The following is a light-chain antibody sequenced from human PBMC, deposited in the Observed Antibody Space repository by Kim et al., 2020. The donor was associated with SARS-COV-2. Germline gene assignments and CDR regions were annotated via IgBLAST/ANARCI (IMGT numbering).Light chain of an antibody. J-gene: IGKJ2*01. V-gene: IGKV1-5*03. CDR1: QSLSSW. CDR2: KAS. Sequence: DIQMTQSPSTLSASVGDRVTITCRASQSLSSWLAWYQQKPGKAPKLLIYKASSLESGVPSRFSGSGSGTEFTLTISRLQPDDFATYCCQQYNGYPLTFGQGTKLEI. CDR3: QQYNGYPLT.